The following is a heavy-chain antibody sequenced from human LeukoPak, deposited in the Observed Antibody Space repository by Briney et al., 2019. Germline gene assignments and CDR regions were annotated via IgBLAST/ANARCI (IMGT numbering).Heavy chain of an antibody. J-gene: IGHJ4*02. CDR1: GFTFSSYW. CDR2: INSDGSST. D-gene: IGHD3-10*01. Sequence: GGSLRLSCAASGFTFSSYWMHWVRQAPGKGLVWVSRINSDGSSTRYADSVKGRFTISRDNAKNTLYLQMNSLRAEDTAVYYCARDHYYGRGGPWNWGQGTLVTVSS. V-gene: IGHV3-74*01. CDR3: ARDHYYGRGGPWN.